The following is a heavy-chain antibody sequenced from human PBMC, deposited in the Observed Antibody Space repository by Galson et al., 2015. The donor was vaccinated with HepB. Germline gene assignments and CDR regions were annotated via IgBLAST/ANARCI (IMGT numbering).Heavy chain of an antibody. CDR1: GFTFSSYW. V-gene: IGHV3-74*01. CDR3: ARDSIFYGDYLGY. Sequence: SLRLSCAASGFTFSSYWMHWVRQAPGKGLVWVSRINSDGSSTSYADSVKGRFTIPRDNAKNTLYLQMNSLRAEDTAVYYCARDSIFYGDYLGYWGQGTLVTVSP. CDR2: INSDGSST. J-gene: IGHJ4*02. D-gene: IGHD4-17*01.